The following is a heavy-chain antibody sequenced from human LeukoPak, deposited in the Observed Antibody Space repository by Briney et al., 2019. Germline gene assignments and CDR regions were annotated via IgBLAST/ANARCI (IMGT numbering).Heavy chain of an antibody. CDR3: ARDQVKQSPIGYYYYGMDV. D-gene: IGHD6-13*01. CDR2: IYYSGST. CDR1: GGSISSYY. J-gene: IGHJ6*02. V-gene: IGHV4-59*01. Sequence: PSETLSLTCTVSGGSISSYYWSWIRQPPGKGLEWIGYIYYSGSTNYNPSLKSRVTISVDTSKNQFSLKLSSVTAADTAVYYCARDQVKQSPIGYYYYGMDVWGQGTTVTVSS.